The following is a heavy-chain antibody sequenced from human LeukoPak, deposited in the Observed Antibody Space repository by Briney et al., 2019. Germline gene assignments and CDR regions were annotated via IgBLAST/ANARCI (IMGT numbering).Heavy chain of an antibody. CDR1: GYSFTNYW. J-gene: IGHJ4*02. D-gene: IGHD6-19*01. CDR2: IYPGDSDT. Sequence: PGESLKISCKGSGYSFTNYWIGWVRQMPGKGLEWMGIIYPGDSDTRNSPSFQGQVTISADKSISTAYLQWSSLKASDTAMYYCARRNGIAVAGLDYWGQGTLVTVSS. CDR3: ARRNGIAVAGLDY. V-gene: IGHV5-51*01.